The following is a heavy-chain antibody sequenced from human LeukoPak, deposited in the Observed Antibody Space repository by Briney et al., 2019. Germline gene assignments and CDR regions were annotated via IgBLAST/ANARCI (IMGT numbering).Heavy chain of an antibody. J-gene: IGHJ5*02. D-gene: IGHD2-15*01. V-gene: IGHV1-69*13. CDR1: GGTLSSYG. CDR2: VIPILATS. Sequence: SVKVSCKASGGTLSSYGITWVRQAPGQGLEWMGGVIPILATSNYAQKFQGRVTITADESTSTAYMELSSLRSEDTAVYYCARVTPDYSRWFDPWGQGTLVTVSS. CDR3: ARVTPDYSRWFDP.